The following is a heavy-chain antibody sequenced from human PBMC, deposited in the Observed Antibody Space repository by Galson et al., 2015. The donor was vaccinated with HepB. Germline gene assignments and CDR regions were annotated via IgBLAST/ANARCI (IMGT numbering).Heavy chain of an antibody. Sequence: TLSLTCTVSCSSISSGGYYWSWIRQHPGKGLEWIGYIYYSGNNYYNPSLKSRVTISVDTSKNQFSLKLSSVTAADTAVYYCARGRVRGAFDIWGQRTMVTVSS. CDR2: IYYSGNN. D-gene: IGHD2-21*01. V-gene: IGHV4-31*03. CDR1: CSSISSGGYY. CDR3: ARGRVRGAFDI. J-gene: IGHJ3*02.